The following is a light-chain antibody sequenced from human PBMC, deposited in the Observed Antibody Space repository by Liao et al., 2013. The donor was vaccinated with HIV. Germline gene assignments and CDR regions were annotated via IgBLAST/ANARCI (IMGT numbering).Light chain of an antibody. J-gene: IGLJ1*01. CDR1: KLGDKY. CDR3: LAWDGDTAV. V-gene: IGLV3-1*01. Sequence: SYELTQPPSVSVFPGETASITCSGEKLGDKYACWYQQKSGQSPLLVIYQDSKRPSGIPERFSGSNSDNTPTLTVSGTQAVDEADYFCLAWDGDTAVFGTGTRVTVL. CDR2: QDS.